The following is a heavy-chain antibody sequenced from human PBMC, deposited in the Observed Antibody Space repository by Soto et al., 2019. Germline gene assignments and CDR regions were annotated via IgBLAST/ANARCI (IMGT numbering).Heavy chain of an antibody. CDR1: GFSLSTSGVG. Sequence: QITLKESGPTLVKPTQTLTLTCTFSGFSLSTSGVGVGWIRQPPGKALEWLALIYWDDDKRYSPSLKSRLTSTKATSKNQVVLTMTNMDPVDTATYYCAPRRIAVAGDEFDYWAREPWSPSPQ. CDR2: IYWDDDK. V-gene: IGHV2-5*02. D-gene: IGHD6-19*01. CDR3: APRRIAVAGDEFDY. J-gene: IGHJ4*02.